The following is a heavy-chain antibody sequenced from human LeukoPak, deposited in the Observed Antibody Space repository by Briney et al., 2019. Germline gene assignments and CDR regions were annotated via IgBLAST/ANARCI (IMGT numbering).Heavy chain of an antibody. D-gene: IGHD2-15*01. J-gene: IGHJ6*03. CDR2: IRSKANSYAT. Sequence: GGSLRLSCAASGFTFSGSAMHWVRQASGKGLEWVGRIRSKANSYATAYAASVKGRFTISRDDSKNTAYLQMNSLKTEDTAVYYCTRPYCSGGSCYSTHVHYYYMDVWGKGTTVTVSS. V-gene: IGHV3-73*01. CDR1: GFTFSGSA. CDR3: TRPYCSGGSCYSTHVHYYYMDV.